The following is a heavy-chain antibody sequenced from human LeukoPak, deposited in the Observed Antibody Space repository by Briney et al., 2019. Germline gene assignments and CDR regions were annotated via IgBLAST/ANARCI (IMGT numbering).Heavy chain of an antibody. CDR1: GGSFSSYY. CDR3: VRSYSSSDHYYYYGMDV. D-gene: IGHD6-13*01. V-gene: IGHV4-59*08. Sequence: SETLSLTCAVYGGSFSSYYWSWIRQPPGKGLEWIGYISYSGTTNYNPSLNSRVTISVDMSKNQFSLKLTSMIAADTAVYYCVRSYSSSDHYYYYGMDVWGQGTTVTVSS. CDR2: ISYSGTT. J-gene: IGHJ6*02.